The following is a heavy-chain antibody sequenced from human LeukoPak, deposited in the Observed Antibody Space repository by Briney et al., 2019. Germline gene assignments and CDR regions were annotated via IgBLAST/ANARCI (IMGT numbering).Heavy chain of an antibody. CDR3: ASEVMVYAIEVSFDY. CDR2: ISYDGSNK. V-gene: IGHV3-30-3*01. J-gene: IGHJ4*02. Sequence: GSLSLSCAASGFTFSSYAMHWVRQAPGKGLEWVAVISYDGSNKYYADSVKGRFTISRDNSKNTLYLQMNSLRAEDTAVYYCASEVMVYAIEVSFDYWGQGTLVTVSS. D-gene: IGHD2-8*01. CDR1: GFTFSSYA.